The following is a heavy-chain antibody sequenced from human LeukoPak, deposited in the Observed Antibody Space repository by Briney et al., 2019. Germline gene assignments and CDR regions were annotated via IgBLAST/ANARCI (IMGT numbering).Heavy chain of an antibody. CDR1: GDSISSSSYH. V-gene: IGHV4-39*01. J-gene: IGHJ4*02. D-gene: IGHD2-8*02. Sequence: SETLSLTCTVPGDSISSSSYHWGWIRQPPGKGLEWIGLIYYTGNTYYNPSLKSRVAISVDTPKNQFSLKLSSVTAADTTVYYCVRYSTGFADDWGQGTLVTVSS. CDR3: VRYSTGFADD. CDR2: IYYTGNT.